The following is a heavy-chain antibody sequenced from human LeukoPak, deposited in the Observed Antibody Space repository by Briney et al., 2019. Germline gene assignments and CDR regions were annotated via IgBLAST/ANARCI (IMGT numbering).Heavy chain of an antibody. V-gene: IGHV3-30*18. Sequence: GGSLRLSCAASGFTFSSYGMHWVRQAPGKGLEWVAVISYDGSNKYYADSVKGRFTISRDNSKNTLYLQMNSLGAEDTAVYYCAKDWRYYDILTGYYHYYYYYGMDVWGQGTTVTVSS. D-gene: IGHD3-9*01. CDR1: GFTFSSYG. J-gene: IGHJ6*02. CDR2: ISYDGSNK. CDR3: AKDWRYYDILTGYYHYYYYYGMDV.